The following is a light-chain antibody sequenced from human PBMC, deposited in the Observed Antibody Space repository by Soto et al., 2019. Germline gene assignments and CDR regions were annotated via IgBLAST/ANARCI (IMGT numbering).Light chain of an antibody. CDR3: LSYSSSSFYV. V-gene: IGLV2-14*01. CDR1: SSDVGAYIY. J-gene: IGLJ1*01. CDR2: EVS. Sequence: QSALTQPASVSGSPGQSITISCTGTSSDVGAYIYVSWYQQHPGKAPKLMIYEVSNRPSGVSNRFSGSKSGNTASLTISGLQAEDEADYYCLSYSSSSFYVFGTGTKLTVL.